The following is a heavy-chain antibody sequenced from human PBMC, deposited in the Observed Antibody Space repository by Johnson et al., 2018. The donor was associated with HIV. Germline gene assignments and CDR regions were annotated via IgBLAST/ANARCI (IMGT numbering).Heavy chain of an antibody. CDR2: INWNGGRT. D-gene: IGHD6-19*01. Sequence: VQLVESGGGLVQPGGSLRLSCAASGFTFSSYDMHWVRQATGKGLEWVSTINWNGGRTGYVDSLKGRFTISRDNAKNSLYLQMDSLRPEDTALYYCATFGYTSGWIVTDDAFDVWGHGTLVTVSS. V-gene: IGHV3-20*04. CDR3: ATFGYTSGWIVTDDAFDV. CDR1: GFTFSSYD. J-gene: IGHJ3*01.